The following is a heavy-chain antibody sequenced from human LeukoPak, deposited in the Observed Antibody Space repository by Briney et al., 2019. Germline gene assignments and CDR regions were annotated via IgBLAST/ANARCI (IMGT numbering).Heavy chain of an antibody. Sequence: KPSETLSLTCTVSGDSISSSSSHWGWIRQPPGKGLEWIGSMWFGATTSYDPSLKSRVTISVDPSKNQFSLKLSSVTAADTALYYCARGRRGSYFQDYWGQGTLVTVSS. V-gene: IGHV4-39*07. CDR1: GDSISSSSSH. CDR3: ARGRRGSYFQDY. CDR2: MWFGATT. J-gene: IGHJ4*02. D-gene: IGHD1-26*01.